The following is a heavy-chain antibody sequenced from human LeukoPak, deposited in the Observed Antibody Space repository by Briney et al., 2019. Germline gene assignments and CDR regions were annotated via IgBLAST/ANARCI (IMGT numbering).Heavy chain of an antibody. CDR2: ISAYNGNT. J-gene: IGHJ5*02. V-gene: IGHV1-18*04. CDR3: ARVPKRTIVVVPAARPAGLDP. D-gene: IGHD2-2*01. CDR1: GYTFTNYY. Sequence: ASVKVSCKASGYTFTNYYVHWVRQAPGQGLEWMGWISAYNGNTNYAQKLQGRVTMTTDTSTSTAYMELGSLRSDDTAVYYCARVPKRTIVVVPAARPAGLDPWGQGTLVTVSS.